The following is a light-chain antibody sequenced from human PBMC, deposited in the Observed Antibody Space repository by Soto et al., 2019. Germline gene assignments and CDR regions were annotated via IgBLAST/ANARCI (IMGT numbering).Light chain of an antibody. V-gene: IGKV1-6*01. CDR1: QGITND. Sequence: AIQMTQSPSSLSASVGDSVTITCRASQGITNDLGWYQQKPGKAPKILIYAASTLQSGVPSRFSGSGSGTDFTLAISSLQPEDFATYYCLQDYSYPRTFGQGTRVEIK. CDR2: AAS. J-gene: IGKJ1*01. CDR3: LQDYSYPRT.